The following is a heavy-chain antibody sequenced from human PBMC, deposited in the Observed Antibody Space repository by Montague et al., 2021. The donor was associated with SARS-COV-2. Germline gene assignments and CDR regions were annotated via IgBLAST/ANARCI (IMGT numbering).Heavy chain of an antibody. V-gene: IGHV3-30-3*01. CDR1: GFTFSAYA. J-gene: IGHJ6*02. D-gene: IGHD3-10*01. CDR3: ARDKKVGLYGSGSEYNYYGMDV. CDR2: ISYDGSNK. Sequence: SLRLSCAASGFTFSAYAMHWVRQAPGKGLEWVAVISYDGSNKYYADSVKGQFTISRDNSKNTLYLQMNSLTLEDTAVYHCARDKKVGLYGSGSEYNYYGMDVWGQGTTVTVSS.